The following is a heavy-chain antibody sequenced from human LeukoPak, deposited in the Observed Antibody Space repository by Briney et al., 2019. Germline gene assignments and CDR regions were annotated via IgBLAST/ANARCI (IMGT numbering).Heavy chain of an antibody. D-gene: IGHD3-16*01. CDR3: AREAGGYWYFDL. Sequence: GSSVKVSCKASGGTFSSYAISWLRQAPGQGLEWMGGIIPIFGTANHAQKFQGRVTITADESTSTAYMELSSLRSEDTAVYYCAREAGGYWYFDLWGRGTLVTVSS. CDR1: GGTFSSYA. J-gene: IGHJ2*01. V-gene: IGHV1-69*01. CDR2: IIPIFGTA.